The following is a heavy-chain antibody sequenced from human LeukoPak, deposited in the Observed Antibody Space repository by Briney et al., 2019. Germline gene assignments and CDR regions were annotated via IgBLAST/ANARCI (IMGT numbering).Heavy chain of an antibody. CDR1: GFTFSSYE. J-gene: IGHJ4*02. CDR2: ISSSGSTI. CDR3: ARTTTVTTPFDY. D-gene: IGHD4-17*01. Sequence: GGSLRLSCAASGFTFSSYEMNWVRQAPGKGLEWVSYISSSGSTIYYADSVKGRFTISRDNAKNSLYLQMTSLRAEDTAVYFCARTTTVTTPFDYWGQGTLVTVSS. V-gene: IGHV3-48*03.